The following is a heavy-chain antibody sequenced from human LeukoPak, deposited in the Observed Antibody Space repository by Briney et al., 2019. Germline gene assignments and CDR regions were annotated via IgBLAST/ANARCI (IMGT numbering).Heavy chain of an antibody. J-gene: IGHJ2*01. Sequence: SETLSLTCSVSGGSIRSYYWAWIRQPPGKGLEWIGHVYHTGSTNSNPSLKGRVTISIDTSKNQFSLRLSSVTAADTAVYFCARDYSTSFLYFDLWGRGTLVTVSS. CDR1: GGSIRSYY. V-gene: IGHV4-59*01. CDR2: VYHTGST. CDR3: ARDYSTSFLYFDL. D-gene: IGHD2-2*01.